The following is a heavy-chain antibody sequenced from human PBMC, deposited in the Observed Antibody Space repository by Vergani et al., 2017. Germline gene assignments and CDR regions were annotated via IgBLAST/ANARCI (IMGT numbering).Heavy chain of an antibody. CDR2: IYYSGST. J-gene: IGHJ4*02. V-gene: IGHV4-59*01. CDR1: GGSISSYY. CDR3: ARGRGYSSGWYVD. D-gene: IGHD6-19*01. Sequence: QVQLQESGPGLVKPSETLSLTCTVSGGSISSYYWSWFRQPPGKGLEWIGYIYYSGSTNYNPSLKSRVTISVDTSKNQFSLKLSSVTAADTAVYYCARGRGYSSGWYVDWGQGTLVTVSS.